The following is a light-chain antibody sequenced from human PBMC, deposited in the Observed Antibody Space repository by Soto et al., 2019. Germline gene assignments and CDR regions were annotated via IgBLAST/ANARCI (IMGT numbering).Light chain of an antibody. CDR3: QSYDNSLSGYV. CDR2: ENN. J-gene: IGLJ1*01. Sequence: QSVLTQPPSVSEAPGQRVTISCTGSSANIGAGYEAHGYQQGPGTAPKLLIYENNNRPSGVPDRFSGSKSGTSASLAITGLQSEDEAEYYCQSYDNSLSGYVFGPGTKLTVL. CDR1: SANIGAGYE. V-gene: IGLV1-40*01.